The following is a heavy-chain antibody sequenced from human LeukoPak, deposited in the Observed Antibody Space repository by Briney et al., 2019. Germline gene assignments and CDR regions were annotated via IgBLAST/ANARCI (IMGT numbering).Heavy chain of an antibody. CDR3: ARGPTGDIALTPYGMDV. CDR1: GYTFTSYD. J-gene: IGHJ6*02. CDR2: MNPNSGNT. Sequence: ASVKVSCKASGYTFTSYDINWVRQATGQGLEWMGWMNPNSGNTGYAQKFQGRVTMTRNTSISTAYMELSSLRSEDTAVYYCARGPTGDIALTPYGMDVWGQGTTVTVSS. D-gene: IGHD2-15*01. V-gene: IGHV1-8*01.